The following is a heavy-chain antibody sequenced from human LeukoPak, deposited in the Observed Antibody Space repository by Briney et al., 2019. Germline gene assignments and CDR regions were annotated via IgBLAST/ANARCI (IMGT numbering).Heavy chain of an antibody. CDR3: AKDKSDGGATEYFQH. V-gene: IGHV3-43*02. CDR2: ISGDGGST. Sequence: GGSLRLSCAASGFTFDDYAMHWVRQAPGKGLEWVSLISGDGGSTSYADSVKGRFTISRDSSKKSLYLQMNGLRTEDTALYYCAKDKSDGGATEYFQHWGQGTLVTVAS. CDR1: GFTFDDYA. D-gene: IGHD2-21*01. J-gene: IGHJ1*01.